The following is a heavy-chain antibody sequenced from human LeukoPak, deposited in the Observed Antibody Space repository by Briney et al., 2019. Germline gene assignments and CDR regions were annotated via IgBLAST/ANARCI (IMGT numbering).Heavy chain of an antibody. J-gene: IGHJ6*03. CDR2: IIPIFGTA. D-gene: IGHD3-3*01. V-gene: IGHV1-69*13. Sequence: SVKVSCKASGGTFSSYAISWVRQAPGQGLEWMGGIIPIFGTANYAQKFQGRVTITADESTSTAYMELSSLRSEDTAVYYCERGSELNYDFWSGSGYYYYMDVWGKGTTVTVSS. CDR1: GGTFSSYA. CDR3: ERGSELNYDFWSGSGYYYYMDV.